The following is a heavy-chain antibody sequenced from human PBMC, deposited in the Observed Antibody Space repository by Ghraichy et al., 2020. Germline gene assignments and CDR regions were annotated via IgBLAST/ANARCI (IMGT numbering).Heavy chain of an antibody. V-gene: IGHV3-23*01. CDR1: GFTFSSYA. D-gene: IGHD3-16*01. CDR3: ARRIMITFGGVTPPYYFDY. Sequence: GGSLRLSCAASGFTFSSYAMSWVRQAPGKGLEWVSAISGSGGSTYYADSVKGRFTISRDNSKNTLYLQMNSLRAEDTAVYYCARRIMITFGGVTPPYYFDYWGQGTLVTVSS. J-gene: IGHJ4*02. CDR2: ISGSGGST.